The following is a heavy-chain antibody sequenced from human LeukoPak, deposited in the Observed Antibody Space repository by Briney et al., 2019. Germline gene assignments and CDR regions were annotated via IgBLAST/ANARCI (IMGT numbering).Heavy chain of an antibody. CDR3: ARGGSVFAYFCDY. CDR1: GFLFSKYV. D-gene: IGHD3-10*01. Sequence: GGSLRLSCAASGFLFSKYVMVWARLTPGKGLEWVLAINDNCGTTYYTDSVKGRFPISRDSSTTTLYLQLSSLRAGDTAIYYCARGGSVFAYFCDYWGQGTLVTVS. V-gene: IGHV3-23*01. J-gene: IGHJ4*02. CDR2: INDNCGTT.